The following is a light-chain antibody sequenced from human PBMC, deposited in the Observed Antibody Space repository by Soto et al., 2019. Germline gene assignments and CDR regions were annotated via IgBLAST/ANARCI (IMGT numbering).Light chain of an antibody. Sequence: QTVLTQSPSASGTPGQRVTISCSGSSSNIGSNYVYWYQQLPGTAPKLLIYRNNQRPSGVPDRFSGSKSGTSASLAISGLRSEDEADYYCAAWDDSLSVHVFGTGTKLTVL. V-gene: IGLV1-47*01. J-gene: IGLJ1*01. CDR3: AAWDDSLSVHV. CDR2: RNN. CDR1: SSNIGSNY.